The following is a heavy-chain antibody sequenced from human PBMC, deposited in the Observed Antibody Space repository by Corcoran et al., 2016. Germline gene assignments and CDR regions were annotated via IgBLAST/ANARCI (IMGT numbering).Heavy chain of an antibody. Sequence: QVQLVESGGGVVQPGRSLRLSCAASGFIFSGYGMHWVRQAPGRGLEWVAVIWHDGSIEYYADSVKGRFTISRDNSKNTLYLQMNMLRDEDTAAYYCARGIGAPGTDYWGQGTLVSVSS. D-gene: IGHD6-13*01. CDR1: GFIFSGYG. CDR3: ARGIGAPGTDY. V-gene: IGHV3-33*01. J-gene: IGHJ4*02. CDR2: IWHDGSIE.